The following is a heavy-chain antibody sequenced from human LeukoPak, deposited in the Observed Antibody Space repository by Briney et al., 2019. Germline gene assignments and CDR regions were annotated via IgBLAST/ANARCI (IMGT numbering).Heavy chain of an antibody. V-gene: IGHV3-74*01. CDR2: INSDGSST. D-gene: IGHD5-12*01. CDR1: GFTFSSYW. Sequence: HTGGSLRLSCAASGFTFSSYWMHWVRQTPGMGLVWVSRINSDGSSTSYADSVKGRFTISRDNAKNSLYLQMNSLRDEDTAVYYCARDRGGYEFFDSWGQGILVTVSS. CDR3: ARDRGGYEFFDS. J-gene: IGHJ4*02.